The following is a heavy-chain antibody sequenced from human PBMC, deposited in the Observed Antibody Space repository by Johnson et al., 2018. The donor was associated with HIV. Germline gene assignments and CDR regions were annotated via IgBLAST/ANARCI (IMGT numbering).Heavy chain of an antibody. V-gene: IGHV3-13*01. J-gene: IGHJ3*02. CDR2: IGTAGDT. D-gene: IGHD2-2*01. CDR3: AREGPAAYIWAFDI. CDR1: GFTFSCYD. Sequence: VQLVESGGGLVQPGGSLRLSCAASGFTFSCYDVHWVRQATGKGLEWVSPIGTAGDTYYPGSVKGRFTISRDNAKNSLYLQMNSLRAEDTAVYYCAREGPAAYIWAFDIWGQGTMVTVSS.